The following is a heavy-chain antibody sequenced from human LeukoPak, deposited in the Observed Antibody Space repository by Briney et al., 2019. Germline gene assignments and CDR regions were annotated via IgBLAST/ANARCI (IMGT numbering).Heavy chain of an antibody. CDR2: ISAYNGNT. CDR3: ARDLASVHFIVVVPAAISAAFDI. D-gene: IGHD2-2*02. CDR1: SYTFTSYG. J-gene: IGHJ3*02. V-gene: IGHV1-18*01. Sequence: ASVKVSCKASSYTFTSYGISWVRQAPGQGLEWMGWISAYNGNTNYAQKLQGRVTMTTDTSTSTAYMELRSLRSDDTAVYYCARDLASVHFIVVVPAAISAAFDIWGQGTMVTVSS.